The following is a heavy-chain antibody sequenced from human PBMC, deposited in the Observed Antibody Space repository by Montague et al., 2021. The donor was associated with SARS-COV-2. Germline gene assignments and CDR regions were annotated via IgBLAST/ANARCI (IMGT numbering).Heavy chain of an antibody. Sequence: SETLSLTCAVYGGSFSGYYWGWIRQPPGKGLEWIGEINHSGSTNCNPSLKSRVTISVDTSRNQFSLKLSSVTAADTAVYYCARGRTGTTFYYYYYYGMDVWGQGTTVTVSS. CDR2: INHSGST. CDR1: GGSFSGYY. CDR3: ARGRTGTTFYYYYYYGMDV. V-gene: IGHV4-34*01. D-gene: IGHD1-7*01. J-gene: IGHJ6*02.